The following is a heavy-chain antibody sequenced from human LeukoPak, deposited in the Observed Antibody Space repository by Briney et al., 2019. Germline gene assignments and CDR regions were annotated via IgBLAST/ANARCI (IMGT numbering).Heavy chain of an antibody. D-gene: IGHD6-19*01. CDR3: ARGSSGWYVDY. CDR1: GFTFSDHW. CDR2: IYNDGGRT. J-gene: IGHJ4*02. Sequence: GGSLRLSCAASGFTFSDHWMHWVRQAPGKGLEWLSRIYNDGGRTSYADSVKGRFTISGDNGKNTLFLQLNSLRAEDTAVYYCARGSSGWYVDYWGQGTLVTVSS. V-gene: IGHV3-74*01.